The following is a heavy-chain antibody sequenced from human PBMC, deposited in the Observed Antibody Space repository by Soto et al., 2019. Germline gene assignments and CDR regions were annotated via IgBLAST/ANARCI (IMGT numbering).Heavy chain of an antibody. CDR3: GKGLGPRAWDSHYFDS. Sequence: EVQLLESGGGSVQPGGALRLSCAASGFTFGNYAMRWVRQAPGKGLEWVSAISGSGGAAYYADSVKGRFTISRDNAKNTGFLGKNSLRADDSAVYYCGKGLGPRAWDSHYFDSWGQGIRVTVSS. J-gene: IGHJ4*02. CDR1: GFTFGNYA. D-gene: IGHD3-16*01. V-gene: IGHV3-23*01. CDR2: ISGSGGAA.